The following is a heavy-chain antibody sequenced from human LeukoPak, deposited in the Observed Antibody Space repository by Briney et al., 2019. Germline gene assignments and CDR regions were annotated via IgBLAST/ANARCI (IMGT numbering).Heavy chain of an antibody. CDR3: ARDPRVERAAGLYYFDK. J-gene: IGHJ4*02. CDR1: GFTFRTYG. CDR2: VRYDGGNK. V-gene: IGHV3-30*02. D-gene: IGHD1-1*01. Sequence: PGGSPRLSCAASGFTFRTYGMHWVRQAPGKGLEWVAFVRYDGGNKFYTDSVQGRFAISRDNSNNILSLQMHSLRDDDTAIYYCARDPRVERAAGLYYFDKWGQGTLVTVSS.